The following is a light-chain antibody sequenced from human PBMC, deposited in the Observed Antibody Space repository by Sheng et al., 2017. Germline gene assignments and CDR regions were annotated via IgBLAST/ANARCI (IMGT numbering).Light chain of an antibody. CDR3: AAWDLRLIALM. CDR1: SSNIGSND. V-gene: IGLV1-47*01. J-gene: IGLJ3*02. CDR2: RND. Sequence: QSVLTQPPSASETPGQRVTISCSGGSSNIGSNDVFWYQQLPGTAPKLLIYRNDKRPSGVPDRFSASRSGTSASLAISGLRPEDEGDYYXAAWDLRLIALMFGGGTKLTVL.